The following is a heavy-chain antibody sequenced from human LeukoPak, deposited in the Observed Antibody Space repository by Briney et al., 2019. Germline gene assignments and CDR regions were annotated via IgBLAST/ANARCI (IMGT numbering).Heavy chain of an antibody. CDR2: ISYDGSNK. J-gene: IGHJ4*02. D-gene: IGHD3-16*01. Sequence: PGGSLRLSCAASGFTFSSYGMHWVRQAPGKGLEWAAVISYDGSNKYYADSVKGRFTISRDNSKNTLYLQMNGLRAEDTAVYYCAKDMGEGGEDYWGQGTPVTVSS. CDR3: AKDMGEGGEDY. V-gene: IGHV3-30*18. CDR1: GFTFSSYG.